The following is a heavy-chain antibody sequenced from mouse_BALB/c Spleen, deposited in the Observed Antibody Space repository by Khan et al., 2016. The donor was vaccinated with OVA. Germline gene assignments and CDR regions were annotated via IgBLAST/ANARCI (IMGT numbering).Heavy chain of an antibody. CDR1: GFTFSSYG. CDR2: INSNGGST. Sequence: EVELVESGGGLVQPGGSLKLSCAASGFTFSSYGMSWVRQTPDKRLELVATINSNGGSTYYQDSVKGRVTISRDNAKHTLYLQMSSLKSEDTAMYYCARLARTINWGQGTTLTVSS. V-gene: IGHV5-6-3*01. J-gene: IGHJ2*01. CDR3: ARLARTIN.